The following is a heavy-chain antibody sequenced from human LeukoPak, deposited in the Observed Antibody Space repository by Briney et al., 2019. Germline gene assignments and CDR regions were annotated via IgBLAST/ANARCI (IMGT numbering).Heavy chain of an antibody. Sequence: ASVKVSCKASGGTFSSYAISWVRQAPGQGLEWMGRIIPILGIANYAQKFQGRVTITADKSTSTAYMELSSLRSEDTAVYYCAGLLMVRGVKVAMDVWGQGTTVTVSS. CDR3: AGLLMVRGVKVAMDV. J-gene: IGHJ6*02. CDR1: GGTFSSYA. D-gene: IGHD3-10*01. CDR2: IIPILGIA. V-gene: IGHV1-69*04.